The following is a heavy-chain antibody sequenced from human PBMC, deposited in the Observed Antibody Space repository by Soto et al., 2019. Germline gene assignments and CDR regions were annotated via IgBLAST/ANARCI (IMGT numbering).Heavy chain of an antibody. CDR2: INHSGST. Sequence: SETLSLTCAVYGGSFSGYYWTWIRQPPGTGLEWIGEINHSGSTNYNPSLKSRVTISVDTSKNQFSLKLTSVTAEDTAVYYCAKDRVPNDSSGYYSILTDSWGQGTVVTVSS. CDR3: AKDRVPNDSSGYYSILTDS. J-gene: IGHJ4*02. D-gene: IGHD3-22*01. V-gene: IGHV4-34*01. CDR1: GGSFSGYY.